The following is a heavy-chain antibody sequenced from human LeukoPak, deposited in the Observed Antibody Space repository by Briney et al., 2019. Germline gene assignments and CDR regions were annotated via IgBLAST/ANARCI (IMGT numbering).Heavy chain of an antibody. CDR2: ISYDGSNK. J-gene: IGHJ4*02. V-gene: IGHV3-30*04. CDR3: AREGDGYNLSPYYFDY. CDR1: GFTFSSYA. D-gene: IGHD5-24*01. Sequence: GVSLRLSCAASGFTFSSYAMSGVRQAPGKGLEWVAVISYDGSNKYYADSVKGRFTISRDNSKNTLYLQMNSLRAEDTAVYYCAREGDGYNLSPYYFDYWGQGTLVTVSS.